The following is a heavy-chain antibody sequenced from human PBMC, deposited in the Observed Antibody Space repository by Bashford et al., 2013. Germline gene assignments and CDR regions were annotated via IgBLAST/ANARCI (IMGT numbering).Heavy chain of an antibody. D-gene: IGHD6-6*01. CDR2: IYSSGST. V-gene: IGHV4-59*11. J-gene: IGHJ4*02. CDR3: AKTGSSWSGSYFFDY. Sequence: SETLSLTCTVSGGSISSHYWSWIRQPPGKGLEWIGYIYSSGSTNYNPSLKSRVTISVDTSTNQFSLKLTSVTAADTAIYYCAKTGSSWSGSYFFDYVGPGDARGHRLL. CDR1: GGSISSHY.